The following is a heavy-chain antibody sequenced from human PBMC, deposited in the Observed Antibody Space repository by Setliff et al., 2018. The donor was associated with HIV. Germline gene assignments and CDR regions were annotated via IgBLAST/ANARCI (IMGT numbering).Heavy chain of an antibody. Sequence: PSETLSLTCTVSGGSISSGNYYWSWIRQHPVKGLEWIGYIHSSGNTYYKSSLRSRVTISLDTSKNQIFLKLSSVTAADTAVYYCARRGDYGGMGYWGQGTLVTVSS. CDR1: GGSISSGNYY. D-gene: IGHD4-17*01. CDR3: ARRGDYGGMGY. V-gene: IGHV4-30-4*08. J-gene: IGHJ4*02. CDR2: IHSSGNT.